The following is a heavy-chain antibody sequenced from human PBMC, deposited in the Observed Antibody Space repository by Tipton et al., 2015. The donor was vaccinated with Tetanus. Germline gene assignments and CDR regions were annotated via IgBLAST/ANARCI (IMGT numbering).Heavy chain of an antibody. V-gene: IGHV3-33*01. CDR2: IWYDGSNK. D-gene: IGHD2/OR15-2a*01. Sequence: SLRLSCAASGFTFRSYGMHWVRQAPGKGLEWVALIWYDGSNKNYADSVKGRFTISRDNSENTLYLQMNSLSAEDTAVYYCARDIAIVRARDWYFDVWGRGTLVTVSS. CDR3: ARDIAIVRARDWYFDV. J-gene: IGHJ2*01. CDR1: GFTFRSYG.